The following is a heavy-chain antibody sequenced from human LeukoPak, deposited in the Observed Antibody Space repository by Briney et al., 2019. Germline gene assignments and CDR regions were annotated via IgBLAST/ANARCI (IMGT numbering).Heavy chain of an antibody. Sequence: SGGSLRLSCAASGFTFSSYAMSWVRQAPGKGLEWVSAISGSGGSTYYADSVKGRFTISRDNSKNTLYLQMNSLRAEDTAVYYCAKDAEIVYYDSSGYYSKRPPFDYWGQGTLVTVSS. CDR3: AKDAEIVYYDSSGYYSKRPPFDY. CDR1: GFTFSSYA. CDR2: ISGSGGST. V-gene: IGHV3-23*01. D-gene: IGHD3-22*01. J-gene: IGHJ4*02.